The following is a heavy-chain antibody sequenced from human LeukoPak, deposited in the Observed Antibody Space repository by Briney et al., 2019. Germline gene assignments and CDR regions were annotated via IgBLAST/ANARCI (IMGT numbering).Heavy chain of an antibody. CDR2: IYYSGST. Sequence: SETLSLTCAVSGGSISSGGYSWSWIRQPPGKGLEWIGYIYYSGSTYYNPSLKSRVTISVDTSKNQFSLKLSSVTAADTAVYYCARGEGDYYGSGSLAPLFDYWGQGTLVTVSS. J-gene: IGHJ4*02. V-gene: IGHV4-30-4*07. D-gene: IGHD3-10*01. CDR1: GGSISSGGYS. CDR3: ARGEGDYYGSGSLAPLFDY.